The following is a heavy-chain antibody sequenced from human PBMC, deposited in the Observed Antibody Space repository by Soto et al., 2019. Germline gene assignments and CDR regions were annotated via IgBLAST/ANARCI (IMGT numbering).Heavy chain of an antibody. CDR1: GGSFSGYY. CDR3: AKGKHPDY. V-gene: IGHV4-34*01. CDR2: INHSGST. Sequence: PSETLSLTCTVYGGSFSGYYWSWIRQPPGKGLEWIGEINHSGSTNYNPSLKSRVTISVDTSKNQFSLKLSSVTAADTAVYYCAKGKHPDYWGQGTLVTGS. J-gene: IGHJ4*02.